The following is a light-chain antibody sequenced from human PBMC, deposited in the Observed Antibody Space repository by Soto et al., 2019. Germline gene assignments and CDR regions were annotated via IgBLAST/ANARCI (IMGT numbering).Light chain of an antibody. CDR2: EVS. V-gene: IGLV2-14*03. CDR3: SSYTSTSTLKV. J-gene: IGLJ2*01. CDR1: SRDVGGYNY. Sequence: QSALTQPASVSGSPGQSITISCTGTSRDVGGYNYVSWYQQHPGKAPKLVIYEVSDRPSGVSIRFSGSESGNTASLTISGLQAEDEADYFCSSYTSTSTLKVFGGGTKVTVL.